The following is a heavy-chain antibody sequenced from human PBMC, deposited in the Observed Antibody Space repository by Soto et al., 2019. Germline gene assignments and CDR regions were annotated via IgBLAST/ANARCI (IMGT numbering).Heavy chain of an antibody. CDR3: ARDPDILTGYYYFDY. D-gene: IGHD3-9*01. Sequence: SRLNLGSYGMQWVRRAPGKGLEWVAVIWYDGSNKYYADSVKGRFTISRDNSKNTLYLQMNSLRAEDTAVYYCARDPDILTGYYYFDYWGQGTLVTVSS. V-gene: IGHV3-33*01. J-gene: IGHJ4*02. CDR2: IWYDGSNK. CDR1: RLNLGSYG.